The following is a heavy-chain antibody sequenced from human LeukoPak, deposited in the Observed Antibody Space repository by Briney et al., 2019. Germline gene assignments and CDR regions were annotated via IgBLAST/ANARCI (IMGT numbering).Heavy chain of an antibody. CDR1: GGSISSDSYY. Sequence: SETLSLTCTLSGGSISSDSYYWSWIRQPAGKGLEWIGRIYASGKTNYNPSLKSRVTISIDTSKNQFSLNLYSVTAADTAVYYCARVVMTTVTTGSYNWFDPWGQGTLVTVSS. V-gene: IGHV4-61*02. CDR3: ARVVMTTVTTGSYNWFDP. D-gene: IGHD4-17*01. J-gene: IGHJ5*02. CDR2: IYASGKT.